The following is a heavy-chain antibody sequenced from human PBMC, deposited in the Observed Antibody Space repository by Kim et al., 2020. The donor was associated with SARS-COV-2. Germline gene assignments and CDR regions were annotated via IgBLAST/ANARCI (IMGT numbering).Heavy chain of an antibody. D-gene: IGHD5-12*01. CDR2: ISAYNGNT. Sequence: ASVKVSCKASGYTFTSYGISWVRQAPGQGLEWMGWISAYNGNTNYAQKLQGRVTMTTDTSTSTAYMELRSLRSDDTAVYYCARDPDSGYDYISYGSFVYSLDPWGQGTLVTVSS. V-gene: IGHV1-18*01. CDR1: GYTFTSYG. J-gene: IGHJ5*02. CDR3: ARDPDSGYDYISYGSFVYSLDP.